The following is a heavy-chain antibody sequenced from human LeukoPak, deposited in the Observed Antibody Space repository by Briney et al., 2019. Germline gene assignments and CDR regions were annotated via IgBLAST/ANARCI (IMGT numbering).Heavy chain of an antibody. D-gene: IGHD6-13*01. Sequence: GGSLRLSCAASGFSFSSFWMHWVRQVPGKGLLWVSGINSDGRTTGYADSVKGRFTISRDNAKNSLFLQMNSLRVEDTAVYYCARVKQQLVRLLGRDTTYYYYYYMDVWGKGTTVTVSS. J-gene: IGHJ6*03. CDR3: ARVKQQLVRLLGRDTTYYYYYYMDV. CDR1: GFSFSSFW. V-gene: IGHV3-74*01. CDR2: INSDGRTT.